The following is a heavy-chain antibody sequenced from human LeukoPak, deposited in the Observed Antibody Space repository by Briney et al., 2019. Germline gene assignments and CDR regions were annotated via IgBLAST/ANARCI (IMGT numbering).Heavy chain of an antibody. CDR3: ARGLVGLTPHAGVFQI. J-gene: IGHJ3*02. V-gene: IGHV4-59*01. D-gene: IGHD1-26*01. CDR1: GGSFSSSY. CDR2: IYSNGNT. Sequence: SETLSLTCIVSGGSFSSSYWSWIRQPPGKGLERIAYIYSNGNTNSNPSLKSRVTIAVDTSQSQFSLKLSSVTAADTAVYYCARGLVGLTPHAGVFQIWGQGTKVTVSS.